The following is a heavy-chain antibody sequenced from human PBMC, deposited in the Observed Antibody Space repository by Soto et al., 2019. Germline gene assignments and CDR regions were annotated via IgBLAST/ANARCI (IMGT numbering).Heavy chain of an antibody. V-gene: IGHV1-69*01. Sequence: QVQLVQSGAEVKKPGSSVKVSCKASGGTFSSYAIRWVRQAPGQGLEWMGGIIPIFGTANYAQKFQGRVTITADESTSTAYMELSSLRSEDTAVYYCATGRCIVGATDGLCDYWGQGTLVTVSS. CDR3: ATGRCIVGATDGLCDY. CDR1: GGTFSSYA. CDR2: IIPIFGTA. D-gene: IGHD1-26*01. J-gene: IGHJ4*02.